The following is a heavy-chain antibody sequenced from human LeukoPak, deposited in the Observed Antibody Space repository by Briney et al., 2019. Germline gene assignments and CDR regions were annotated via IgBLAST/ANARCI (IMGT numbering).Heavy chain of an antibody. D-gene: IGHD3-3*01. CDR3: ARNRYYDFWSGYPAYYYYGMDV. V-gene: IGHV4-59*01. Sequence: SETLSLTCTVSGGSISSYYWSWIRQPPGKGLEWIGYIYYSGSTNYNPSLKSRVTISVDTSKNQFSLKLSSVTAADTAVYYCARNRYYDFWSGYPAYYYYGMDVWGQGTTVTVSS. CDR1: GGSISSYY. J-gene: IGHJ6*02. CDR2: IYYSGST.